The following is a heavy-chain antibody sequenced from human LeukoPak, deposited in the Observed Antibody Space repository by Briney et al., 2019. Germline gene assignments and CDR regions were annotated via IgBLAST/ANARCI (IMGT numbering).Heavy chain of an antibody. Sequence: GGSLRLSCAASGFAFSTYRMNWVRQAPGKGLEWVSYISSSGSYKYYADSVKGRFTISRDNAKNSLYLQMNSLRDEDTAVYYCARKWPWAWWGQGTLVTVSS. CDR2: ISSSGSYK. D-gene: IGHD5-12*01. CDR3: ARKWPWAW. J-gene: IGHJ4*02. V-gene: IGHV3-21*01. CDR1: GFAFSTYR.